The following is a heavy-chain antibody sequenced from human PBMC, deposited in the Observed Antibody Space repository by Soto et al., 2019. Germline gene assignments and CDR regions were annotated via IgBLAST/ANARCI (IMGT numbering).Heavy chain of an antibody. V-gene: IGHV3-23*01. D-gene: IGHD3-9*01. CDR1: GFTFSNYA. CDR2: IGGSGSNT. CDR3: ARVVRYFDTPYGMDV. J-gene: IGHJ6*02. Sequence: EGQLLESGEGLVQPGGSLKLYCAASGFTFSNYAMSWVRQAPGKGLEWVSGIGGSGSNTYYADSVKGRFTISRDNSKNTLFLQMNSLRAEDTAEYYCARVVRYFDTPYGMDVWGQGTTVTVSS.